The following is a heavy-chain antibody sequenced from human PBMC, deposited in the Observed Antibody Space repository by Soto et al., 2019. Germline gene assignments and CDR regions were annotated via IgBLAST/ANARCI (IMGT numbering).Heavy chain of an antibody. J-gene: IGHJ3*02. CDR2: INAGNGNT. D-gene: IGHD4-4*01. Sequence: ASVKVSCKAPGYTFSNYGIHWVRQAPGQRLEWMGLINAGNGNTKYAQKFQDRLTLTRDTSASTAYMELRSLRSDDTALYYCARPVTSPDHLDIWGQGTMVTVSS. CDR3: ARPVTSPDHLDI. V-gene: IGHV1-3*01. CDR1: GYTFSNYG.